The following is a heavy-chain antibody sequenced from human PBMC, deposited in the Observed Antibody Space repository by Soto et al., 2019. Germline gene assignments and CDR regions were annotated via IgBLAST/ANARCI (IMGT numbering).Heavy chain of an antibody. Sequence: EVQLMESGGGLVQPGGSLRLSCASSGFTLSMSAVNWVRQAPGKGLESVSYISDSGDRTYYADSVKGRFTISRDRSKNTVSLQMDSLRAEDTAVYYCAKDRGIIVKAGDAFDVWGQGTKVTVSS. V-gene: IGHV3-23*01. D-gene: IGHD3-16*02. CDR1: GFTLSMSA. J-gene: IGHJ3*01. CDR3: AKDRGIIVKAGDAFDV. CDR2: ISDSGDRT.